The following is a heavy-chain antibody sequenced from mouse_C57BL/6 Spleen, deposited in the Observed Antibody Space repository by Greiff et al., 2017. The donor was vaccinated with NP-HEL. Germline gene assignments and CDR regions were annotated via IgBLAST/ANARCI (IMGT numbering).Heavy chain of an antibody. CDR3: ARCPYGSSLHFDY. D-gene: IGHD1-1*01. CDR1: GYTFTSYW. J-gene: IGHJ2*01. Sequence: VQLQQPGAELVKPGASVKMSCKASGYTFTSYWITWVKQRPGQGLEWIGDIYPGSGSTNYNEKFKSKATLTVDTSSSTAYMQLSSLTSEDSAVYYCARCPYGSSLHFDYWGQGTTLTVSS. CDR2: IYPGSGST. V-gene: IGHV1-55*01.